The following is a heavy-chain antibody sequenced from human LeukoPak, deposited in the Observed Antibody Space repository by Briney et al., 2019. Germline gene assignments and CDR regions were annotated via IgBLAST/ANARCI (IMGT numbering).Heavy chain of an antibody. Sequence: SVKVSCKASGGTFSSYAISWVRQAPGQGLEWMGGIIPIFGTANYAQRFQGRVTITADESTSTAYMELSSLRSEDTAVYYCARWRSGYDPTPFDYWGQGTLVTVSS. CDR1: GGTFSSYA. D-gene: IGHD5-12*01. CDR3: ARWRSGYDPTPFDY. J-gene: IGHJ4*02. V-gene: IGHV1-69*01. CDR2: IIPIFGTA.